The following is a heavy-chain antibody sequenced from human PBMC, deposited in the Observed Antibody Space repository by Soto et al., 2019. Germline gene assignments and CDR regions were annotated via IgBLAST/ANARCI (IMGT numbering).Heavy chain of an antibody. Sequence: QVQLVESGGGVVQPGRSLRLSCAASGFTFSSYGMHWVRQAPGKGLEWVAVISYDGSNKYYADSVKGRFTISRDNSYNTLYLQMNSLRGEDTAVYYCAKEGYSYGYFDYWGQGTLVTVSS. J-gene: IGHJ4*02. V-gene: IGHV3-30*18. D-gene: IGHD5-18*01. CDR2: ISYDGSNK. CDR3: AKEGYSYGYFDY. CDR1: GFTFSSYG.